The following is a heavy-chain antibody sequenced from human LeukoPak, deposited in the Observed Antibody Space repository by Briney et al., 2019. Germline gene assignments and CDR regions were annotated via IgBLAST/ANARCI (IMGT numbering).Heavy chain of an antibody. CDR3: WSYSPDC. D-gene: IGHD3-10*01. J-gene: IGHJ4*02. Sequence: PGGSLRLSCAASGFTFKLYWMHWVRQVPGKRPVWVSRINDDGSDTIYADSVRGRFTISRDDAKNTVYLQMNNLRAEDTAVYYCWSYSPDCWGQGALVTVSS. CDR1: GFTFKLYW. CDR2: INDDGSDT. V-gene: IGHV3-74*01.